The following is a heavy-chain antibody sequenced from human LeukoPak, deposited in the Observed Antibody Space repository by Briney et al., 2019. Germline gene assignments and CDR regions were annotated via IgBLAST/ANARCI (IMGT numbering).Heavy chain of an antibody. CDR3: ARESGETDY. CDR2: IYYSGST. D-gene: IGHD3-10*01. J-gene: IGHJ4*02. Sequence: SETLSLTCTVSGGSISSYYWSWIRQPPGKGLEWIGYIYYSGSTNYNPSLKSRVTISVDTSKNQFSLKLSSVTAADTAVYYCARESGETDYWGQGTLVTVSS. CDR1: GGSISSYY. V-gene: IGHV4-59*01.